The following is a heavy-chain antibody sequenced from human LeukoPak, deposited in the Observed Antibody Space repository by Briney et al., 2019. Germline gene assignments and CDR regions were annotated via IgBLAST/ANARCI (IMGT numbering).Heavy chain of an antibody. Sequence: GGSLRLSCAASGFTFDDYAMHWVRQAPGKGLEWVSGISWNSGSIGYADSVKGRFTISRDNAKNSLYLQMNSLRAEDTALYYCAEDITPIYYYYYGMDVWGQGTTVTVSS. CDR3: AEDITPIYYYYYGMDV. V-gene: IGHV3-9*01. CDR2: ISWNSGSI. J-gene: IGHJ6*02. D-gene: IGHD3-16*01. CDR1: GFTFDDYA.